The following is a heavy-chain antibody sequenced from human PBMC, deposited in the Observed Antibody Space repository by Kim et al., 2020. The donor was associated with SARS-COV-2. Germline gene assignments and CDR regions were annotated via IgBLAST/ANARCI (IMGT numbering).Heavy chain of an antibody. CDR3: ARRASGYYSFDK. D-gene: IGHD3-22*01. CDR1: GGSISSYH. J-gene: IGHJ4*02. V-gene: IGHV4-59*08. CDR2: IFSSGST. Sequence: SETLSLTCTVSGGSISSYHWNWIRQPPGKGLEWIGYIFSSGSTNYNPSLKSRVAISVDTSKNHFSLKLTSVTAADTAVYYGARRASGYYSFDKWGQGTLVTVSS.